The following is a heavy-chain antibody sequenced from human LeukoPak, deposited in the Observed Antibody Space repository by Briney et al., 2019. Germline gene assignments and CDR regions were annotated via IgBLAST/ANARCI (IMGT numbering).Heavy chain of an antibody. D-gene: IGHD5-18*01. J-gene: IGHJ6*02. CDR3: ARETAMVTNYYYYYGMDV. V-gene: IGHV1-46*01. CDR2: INPRGGTT. Sequence: ASVKVSCKASGYTFTSYYMHWVRQAPGQGLEWMGIINPRGGTTTYAQKFQGRVTMTRDTSTRTVYMELYSLRSEDTAVYYCARETAMVTNYYYYYGMDVWGQGTTVTVSS. CDR1: GYTFTSYY.